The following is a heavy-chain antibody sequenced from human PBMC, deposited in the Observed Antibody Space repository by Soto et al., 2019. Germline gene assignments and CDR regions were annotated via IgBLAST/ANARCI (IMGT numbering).Heavy chain of an antibody. V-gene: IGHV1-69*13. D-gene: IGHD3-3*01. CDR1: GGTFSSYA. CDR3: AREITIFGVVIIYYYGMDV. CDR2: IIPIFGTA. Sequence: ASVKVSCQASGGTFSSYAISWVRQAPGQGLEWMGGIIPIFGTANYAQKFQGRVTITADESTSTAYMELSSLRSEDTAVYYCAREITIFGVVIIYYYGMDVWGQGTTVTVSS. J-gene: IGHJ6*02.